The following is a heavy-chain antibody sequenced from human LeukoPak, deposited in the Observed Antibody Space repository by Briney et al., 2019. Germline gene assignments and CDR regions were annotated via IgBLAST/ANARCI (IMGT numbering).Heavy chain of an antibody. Sequence: SVKVSCKASGGTFSSYAISWVRQAPGQGLEWMGRIIPILGIANYAQKFQGRVTITADKSTSTAYMELSSLRSEDTAVYYCARGAGDTHIDYWGQGTWSPSPQ. D-gene: IGHD5-18*01. V-gene: IGHV1-69*04. J-gene: IGHJ4*02. CDR3: ARGAGDTHIDY. CDR2: IIPILGIA. CDR1: GGTFSSYA.